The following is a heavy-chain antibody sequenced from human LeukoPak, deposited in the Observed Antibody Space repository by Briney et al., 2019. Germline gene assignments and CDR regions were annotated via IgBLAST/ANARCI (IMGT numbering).Heavy chain of an antibody. D-gene: IGHD6-19*01. CDR1: GYTFTSYD. J-gene: IGHJ4*02. CDR2: MNPNSGNT. CDR3: ASFGYSSGSLMYYFDY. Sequence: ASVKVSCKASGYTFTSYDINWVRQATGQGLEWMGWMNPNSGNTGYAQKFQGRVTMTRNTSISTAYMELSSLRSEDTAVYYCASFGYSSGSLMYYFDYWGQGTLVTVSS. V-gene: IGHV1-8*01.